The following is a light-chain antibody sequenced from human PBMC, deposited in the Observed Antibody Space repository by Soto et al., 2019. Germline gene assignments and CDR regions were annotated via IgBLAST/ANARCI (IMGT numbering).Light chain of an antibody. CDR2: AAS. CDR3: QQLNSYPRT. J-gene: IGKJ1*01. CDR1: QDISSY. V-gene: IGKV1-9*01. Sequence: IQVTQSPCSLSASVGHRVTITCRASQDISSYLGWYQQKPGKAPKLLIDAASTLQRGVPSRFSGSGSGTDVTLTISSLQPEDFATYYCQQLNSYPRTFGQGTKVDIK.